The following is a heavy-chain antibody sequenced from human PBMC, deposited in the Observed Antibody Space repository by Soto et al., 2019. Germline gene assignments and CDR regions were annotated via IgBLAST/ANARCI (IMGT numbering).Heavy chain of an antibody. J-gene: IGHJ4*02. CDR3: ARAAQYYYDSSGYYDFDY. Sequence: ASVKVSCKASGGTFSSYAISWVRQAPGQGLEWMGGIIPIFGTANYAQKFQGRVTITADKSTSTAYMELSSLRSEDTAVYYCARAAQYYYDSSGYYDFDYWGQGTLVTSP. CDR1: GGTFSSYA. V-gene: IGHV1-69*06. CDR2: IIPIFGTA. D-gene: IGHD3-22*01.